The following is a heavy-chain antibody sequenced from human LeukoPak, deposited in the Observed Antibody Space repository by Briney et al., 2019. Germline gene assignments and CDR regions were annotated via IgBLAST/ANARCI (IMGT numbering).Heavy chain of an antibody. D-gene: IGHD6-19*01. Sequence: GGSLRLSCAASGYTFSSFSMNWVRQAPGKGLEWVSSISSSSSYMYYADSVKGRFTISRDNAKNSLYLQLNSLRAEDTAVYYCARGGENSGFDYWGQGTLVIVSS. CDR2: ISSSSSYM. CDR3: ARGGENSGFDY. CDR1: GYTFSSFS. V-gene: IGHV3-21*01. J-gene: IGHJ4*02.